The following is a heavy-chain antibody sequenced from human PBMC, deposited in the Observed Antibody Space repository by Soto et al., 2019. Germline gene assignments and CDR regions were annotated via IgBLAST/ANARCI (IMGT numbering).Heavy chain of an antibody. D-gene: IGHD1-1*01. CDR1: GFTFSDHY. CDR2: ISGSGDAI. CDR3: ARGNFYDGMDV. J-gene: IGHJ6*02. V-gene: IGHV3-11*01. Sequence: QMQLVESGGGLVEPGGSLRLSCAASGFTFSDHYMTWIRQAPGKGLEWVSYISGSGDAIYYADSVKGRFTISRDNARNTMYLQINSLRGDDAAVYYCARGNFYDGMDVWGQVTTVTVFS.